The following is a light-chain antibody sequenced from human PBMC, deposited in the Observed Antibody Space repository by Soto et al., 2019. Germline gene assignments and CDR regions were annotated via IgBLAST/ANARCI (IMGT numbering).Light chain of an antibody. CDR2: EVT. Sequence: QSALTQPASVSGSPGQSITISCTGTSSDVGHYDYVSWYQHHPGKAPKLLIYEVTNRPSGVSNRFSGSKSANTASLTISGLQAEDEADCYCSSYTTSNTLVFGGGTQLTVL. V-gene: IGLV2-14*01. CDR3: SSYTTSNTLV. J-gene: IGLJ3*02. CDR1: SSDVGHYDY.